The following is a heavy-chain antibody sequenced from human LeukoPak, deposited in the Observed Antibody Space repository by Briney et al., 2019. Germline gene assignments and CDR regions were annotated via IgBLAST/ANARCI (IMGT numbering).Heavy chain of an antibody. J-gene: IGHJ4*02. Sequence: TSETLSLTCTVSGGSISSSSYYWGWIRQPPGKGLEWIGSIYYSGSTYYNPSLKSRVTISVDTSKNQFSLKLSSVTAADTAVYYCARDRVSVGAPYYFDYWGQGTLVTVSS. V-gene: IGHV4-39*07. CDR2: IYYSGST. D-gene: IGHD1-26*01. CDR3: ARDRVSVGAPYYFDY. CDR1: GGSISSSSYY.